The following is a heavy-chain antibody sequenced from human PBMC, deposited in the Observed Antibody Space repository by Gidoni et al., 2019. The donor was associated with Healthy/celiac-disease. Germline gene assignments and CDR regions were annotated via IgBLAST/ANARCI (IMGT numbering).Heavy chain of an antibody. CDR1: GFSLSTSGVG. V-gene: IGHV2-5*01. CDR2: IHWNDDK. CDR3: AHSPLGYCSSTSCLIWFDP. J-gene: IGHJ5*02. D-gene: IGHD2-2*01. Sequence: QITLKESGPTLVKPTQTLTLTCTFSGFSLSTSGVGVGWIRQPPGKALEWLALIHWNDDKRYSPSLKSRLTITKDTSKNQVVLTMTNMDPVDTATYYCAHSPLGYCSSTSCLIWFDPWGQGTLVTVSS.